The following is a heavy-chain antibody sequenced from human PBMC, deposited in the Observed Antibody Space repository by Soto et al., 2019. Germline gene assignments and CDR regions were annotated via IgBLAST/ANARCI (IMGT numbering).Heavy chain of an antibody. CDR1: GYSISSSSYY. CDR2: LSYSGST. Sequence: SETLSLTCTSSGYSISSSSYYWGWIRQPPGKGLEWIGSLSYSGSTYYNPSLKSRVTMSADTSKNQFSLKLSSVTAADTAVYYCARHSLRVSLVKKSSYWFDPWGQGALVTVSS. V-gene: IGHV4-39*01. D-gene: IGHD2-8*02. CDR3: ARHSLRVSLVKKSSYWFDP. J-gene: IGHJ5*02.